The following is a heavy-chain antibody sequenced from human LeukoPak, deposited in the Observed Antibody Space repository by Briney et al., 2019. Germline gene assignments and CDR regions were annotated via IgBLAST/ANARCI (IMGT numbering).Heavy chain of an antibody. J-gene: IGHJ4*02. D-gene: IGHD6-19*01. CDR2: IWYDGSNK. CDR3: ARVRGWPDFDY. CDR1: GFTFSSYG. Sequence: GGSLRLSCAASGFTFSSYGMHWVRQAPGKGLEWVAVIWYDGSNKYYADSVKGRFTISRDNSKNTLYLQMNSLRAEDTAVYYCARVRGWPDFDYWGQGTLVTVSS. V-gene: IGHV3-33*01.